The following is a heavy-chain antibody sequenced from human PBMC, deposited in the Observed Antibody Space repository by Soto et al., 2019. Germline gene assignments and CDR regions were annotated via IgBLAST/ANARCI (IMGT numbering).Heavy chain of an antibody. CDR2: IYYSGST. Sequence: VSGGSIRSYYWSWILQPPGKGLEWIGYIYYSGSTNNNPSLRSRVTISIDTSKNQFSLKLSSVTAADTAVYYCARGSPTLGYCTNGVCTHFDSWGQGTLVTVSS. J-gene: IGHJ4*02. D-gene: IGHD2-8*01. CDR1: GGSIRSYY. CDR3: ARGSPTLGYCTNGVCTHFDS. V-gene: IGHV4-59*01.